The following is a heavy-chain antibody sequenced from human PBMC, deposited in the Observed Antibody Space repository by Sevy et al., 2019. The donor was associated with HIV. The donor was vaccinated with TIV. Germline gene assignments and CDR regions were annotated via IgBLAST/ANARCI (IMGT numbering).Heavy chain of an antibody. Sequence: GGSLRLSCTASGFTVCSNYMSWVRQAPGKGLEWVSVIYSGGSTYYADSVKGRFTISRDSSKNTLYLQMNSLRAEDTAVYYCARENDVLSASDIWGQGTMVTVSS. CDR1: GFTVCSNY. V-gene: IGHV3-66*02. J-gene: IGHJ3*02. CDR3: ARENDVLSASDI. CDR2: IYSGGST. D-gene: IGHD1-1*01.